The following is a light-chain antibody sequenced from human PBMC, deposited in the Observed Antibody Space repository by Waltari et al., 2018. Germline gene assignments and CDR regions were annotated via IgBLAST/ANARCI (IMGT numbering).Light chain of an antibody. J-gene: IGLJ3*02. CDR1: TGSVSTSYY. V-gene: IGLV8-61*01. Sequence: QTVVNQEPTLSASTGGAATVTCVSSTGSVSTSYYPSWYQYTPGQAPRPLIYSTNTRSSGVPARFSGSILENKAALTITGAQADDECDYHCVLYMGGGIMFGGGTKLTVL. CDR2: STN. CDR3: VLYMGGGIM.